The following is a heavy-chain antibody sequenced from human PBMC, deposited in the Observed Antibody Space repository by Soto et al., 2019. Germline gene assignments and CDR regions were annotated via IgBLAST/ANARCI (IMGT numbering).Heavy chain of an antibody. CDR1: GFTFSSYW. D-gene: IGHD6-19*01. J-gene: IGHJ4*02. Sequence: LRLSCAASGFTFSSYWMSWVRQAPGKGLEWVANIKQDGSETYYVDSLKGRFSISRDNAKNSLYLQMNSLRAEDTAVYYCASGRYTSGWYPDYFDYWGQGTPVTVSS. V-gene: IGHV3-7*03. CDR3: ASGRYTSGWYPDYFDY. CDR2: IKQDGSET.